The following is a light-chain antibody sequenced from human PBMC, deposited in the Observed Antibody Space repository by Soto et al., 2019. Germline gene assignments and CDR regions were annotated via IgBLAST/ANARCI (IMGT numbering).Light chain of an antibody. CDR2: GAS. J-gene: IGKJ3*01. CDR1: QSVSNS. CDR3: QQRSNWQFT. Sequence: EIVLTQSPATLSLSPGERATLSCRASQSVSNSLVWYQQKPGQAPRLLIYGASNRATGIPARFSGSGSGTDFTLTISSLEPEDFAVYYGQQRSNWQFTFGPGTKVDIE. V-gene: IGKV3-11*01.